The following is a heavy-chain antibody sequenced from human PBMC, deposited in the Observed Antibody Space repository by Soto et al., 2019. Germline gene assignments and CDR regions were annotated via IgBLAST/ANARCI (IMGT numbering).Heavy chain of an antibody. Sequence: VQLLASGGELVKRGGSLRLSCVASGFILNHYAMSWVRKAPGKGLEWVSTIGGTDGDSDGVPWYEDSVKGRFTISRDSSVNTLFLHIYNLRAEVSALYSCVKRGRNWGGLDFWLQGTTVVVSS. V-gene: IGHV3-23*01. J-gene: IGHJ6*01. CDR1: GFILNHYA. CDR2: IGGTDGDSDGVP. D-gene: IGHD7-27*01. CDR3: VKRGRNWGGLDF.